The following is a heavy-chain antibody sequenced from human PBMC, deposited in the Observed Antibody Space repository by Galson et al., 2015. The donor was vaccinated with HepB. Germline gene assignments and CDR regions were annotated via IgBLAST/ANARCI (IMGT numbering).Heavy chain of an antibody. D-gene: IGHD3-3*01. J-gene: IGHJ5*02. CDR2: ISSSGSTI. V-gene: IGHV3-48*03. Sequence: LRLSCAASGFTFSSYEMNWVRQAPGKGLEWVSYISSSGSTIYYADSVKGRFTISRDNAKNSLYLQMNSLRAEDTAVYYCASHTIFGVVIPGWFDPWGQGTLVTVSS. CDR1: GFTFSSYE. CDR3: ASHTIFGVVIPGWFDP.